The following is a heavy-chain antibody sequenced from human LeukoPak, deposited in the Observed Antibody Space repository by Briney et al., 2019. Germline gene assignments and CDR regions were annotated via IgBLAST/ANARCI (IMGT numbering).Heavy chain of an antibody. CDR1: GFTLRRYW. Sequence: PGGSLRLSCVASGFTLRRYWVHWVRQAPGKGLVWVSRMNYDGSSRTYADSAKGRFTISRDDGKNEFYLQMNSLRADDTALYYCVREDPRTGYWFFDLWGRGTLVTVSS. J-gene: IGHJ2*01. V-gene: IGHV3-74*01. CDR3: VREDPRTGYWFFDL. CDR2: MNYDGSSR.